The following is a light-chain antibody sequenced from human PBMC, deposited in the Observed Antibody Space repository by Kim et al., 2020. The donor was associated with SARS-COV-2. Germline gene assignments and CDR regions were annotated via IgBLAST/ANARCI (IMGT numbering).Light chain of an antibody. CDR2: EDN. CDR3: QSYDSSNVV. CDR1: SGRIASNY. V-gene: IGLV6-57*03. J-gene: IGLJ2*01. Sequence: GKTSTSSCTRSSGRIASNYVQWYQKRPGSAPTTVIYEDNQRPSGVPDRFSGSIDSSSNSASLTISGLKTEDEADYYCQSYDSSNVVFGGGTQLTVL.